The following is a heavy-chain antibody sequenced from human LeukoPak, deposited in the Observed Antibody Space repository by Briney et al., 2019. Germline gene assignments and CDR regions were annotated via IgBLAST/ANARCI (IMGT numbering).Heavy chain of an antibody. CDR1: GGSIRSSYYY. V-gene: IGHV4-39*07. Sequence: SETLSLTCTVSGGSIRSSYYYWGWIRQPPGKGLEWIGSIYDSGSTYYNPSLKSRVTISVDTSKNQFSLKLSSVTAADTAVYYCVRVCYDFWSGYCYWGQGTLVTISS. J-gene: IGHJ4*02. CDR2: IYDSGST. D-gene: IGHD3-3*01. CDR3: VRVCYDFWSGYCY.